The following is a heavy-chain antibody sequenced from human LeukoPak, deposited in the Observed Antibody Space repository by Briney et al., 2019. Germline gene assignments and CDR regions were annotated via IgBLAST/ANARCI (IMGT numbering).Heavy chain of an antibody. CDR2: IYPYSGDT. J-gene: IGHJ3*02. Sequence: ASVKVSCKASGYTFTGYYIHWVRQALGHGLEWMGWIYPYSGDTNYAQNFQGRVTMTRDTSISTAYMELSSLKSDDTAVYYCARDRNSGSSLDIWGQGTMLTVSS. V-gene: IGHV1-2*02. CDR1: GYTFTGYY. D-gene: IGHD6-6*01. CDR3: ARDRNSGSSLDI.